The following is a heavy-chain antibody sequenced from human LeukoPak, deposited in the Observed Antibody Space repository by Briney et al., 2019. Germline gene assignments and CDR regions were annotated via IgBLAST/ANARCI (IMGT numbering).Heavy chain of an antibody. CDR1: GGSISSYY. CDR3: ARHAHSDTFDI. V-gene: IGHV4-59*01. J-gene: IGHJ3*02. CDR2: IYYTGSI. Sequence: SETLSLTCTVSGGSISSYYWGWIRQPPGKGLEWMGCIYYTGSINSNPSLKSRVIISVDTSKNQFSLKLSSVTAADTAVYYCARHAHSDTFDIWGQGTMVTVSS.